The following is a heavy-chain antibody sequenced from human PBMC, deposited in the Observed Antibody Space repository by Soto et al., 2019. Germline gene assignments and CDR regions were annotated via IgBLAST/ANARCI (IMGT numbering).Heavy chain of an antibody. CDR2: IIPIFGTA. D-gene: IGHD3-22*01. J-gene: IGHJ3*02. Sequence: QVQLVQSGAEVKKPGSSVKVSCKASGGNFSSYAISWVRQAPGQGLEWMGGIIPIFGTANYAQKFQGRVTITADESTSTAYMELSSLRSEDTAVYYCARDPYYYDSSKGAFDIWGQGTMVTVSS. CDR1: GGNFSSYA. V-gene: IGHV1-69*12. CDR3: ARDPYYYDSSKGAFDI.